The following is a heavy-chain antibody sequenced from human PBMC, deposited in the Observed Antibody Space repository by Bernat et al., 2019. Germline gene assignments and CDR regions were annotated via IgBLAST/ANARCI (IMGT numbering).Heavy chain of an antibody. D-gene: IGHD3-16*02. J-gene: IGHJ3*02. CDR1: GGTFSSYA. Sequence: QVQLVQSGAEVKKPGSSVKVSCKASGGTFSSYAISWVRQAPGQGLEWMGGIIPIFGTANYAQKFQGRVTITADESTSTAYMELSSLRSEDTAVYYCARVFMITFGGVIVPDAFGIWGQGTMVTVSS. CDR3: ARVFMITFGGVIVPDAFGI. V-gene: IGHV1-69*01. CDR2: IIPIFGTA.